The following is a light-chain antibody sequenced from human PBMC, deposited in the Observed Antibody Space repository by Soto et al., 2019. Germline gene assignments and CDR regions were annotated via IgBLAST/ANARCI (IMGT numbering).Light chain of an antibody. CDR3: QQYNSYWT. CDR1: QGIDSS. J-gene: IGKJ1*01. Sequence: ILLTQSPSSLSASVGDRVTITCRASQGIDSSFAWYQQKPGKAPKLLIYKASSLESGVPSRFSGSGSGTEFTLTISSLQPDDFATYYCQQYNSYWTFGQGTRWIS. V-gene: IGKV1-5*03. CDR2: KAS.